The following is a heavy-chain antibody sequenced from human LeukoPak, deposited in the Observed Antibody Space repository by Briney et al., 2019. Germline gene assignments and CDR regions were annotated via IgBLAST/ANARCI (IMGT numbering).Heavy chain of an antibody. D-gene: IGHD6-19*01. CDR2: MNPNSGNT. CDR3: ARGRGKYSSGWVNFDY. V-gene: IGHV1-8*03. Sequence: ASVKVSCKASGYTFTSYDINWVRQATGQGLEWMGWMNPNSGNTGYAQKFQGRVTITRNTSISTAYMELSSLRSEDTAAYYCARGRGKYSSGWVNFDYWGQGTLVTVSS. J-gene: IGHJ4*02. CDR1: GYTFTSYD.